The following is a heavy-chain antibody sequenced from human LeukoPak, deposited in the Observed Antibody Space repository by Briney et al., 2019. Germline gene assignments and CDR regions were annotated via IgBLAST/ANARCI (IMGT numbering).Heavy chain of an antibody. J-gene: IGHJ6*02. CDR1: GFTVSSNY. D-gene: IGHD2-15*01. CDR3: ASGYCSGGSCYSRPYYYYGMDV. Sequence: PGGSLRLSCAASGFTVSSNYMSWVRQAPGKGLEWVSVIYSGGSTYYADSVKGRFTISRHNSKNTLYLQMNSLRAEDTAVYYCASGYCSGGSCYSRPYYYYGMDVWGQGTTVTVSS. V-gene: IGHV3-53*04. CDR2: IYSGGST.